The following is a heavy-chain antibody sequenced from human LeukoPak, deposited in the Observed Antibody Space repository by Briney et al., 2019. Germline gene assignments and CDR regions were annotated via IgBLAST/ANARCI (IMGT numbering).Heavy chain of an antibody. D-gene: IGHD1-7*01. CDR2: ISSSSSSI. CDR3: ATGNYNRPFDY. J-gene: IGHJ4*02. V-gene: IGHV3-48*01. Sequence: QPGGSLRLSCAASGFIFSSYGMNWVRQAPGKGLEWVSYISSSSSSIYYADSVKGRFTISRDNAQNSLYLQMNSLRAEDTAVYYCATGNYNRPFDYWGQGTPVTVSS. CDR1: GFIFSSYG.